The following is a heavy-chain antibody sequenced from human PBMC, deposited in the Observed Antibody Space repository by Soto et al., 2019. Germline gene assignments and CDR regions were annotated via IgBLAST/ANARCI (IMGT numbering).Heavy chain of an antibody. V-gene: IGHV2-26*01. CDR1: GFSLSNARLA. Sequence: QVTLKESGPVLVKPTETLTLTCTVSGFSLSNARLAVSWIRQPPGKALEWLAHIFSNDEKSYNTSLKSRLTSPKDTSRGQVVLTMTNMDPVDTATYYCARPYCSAGNCYTGWFDPWGQGTLVTVSS. CDR3: ARPYCSAGNCYTGWFDP. D-gene: IGHD2-15*01. CDR2: IFSNDEK. J-gene: IGHJ5*02.